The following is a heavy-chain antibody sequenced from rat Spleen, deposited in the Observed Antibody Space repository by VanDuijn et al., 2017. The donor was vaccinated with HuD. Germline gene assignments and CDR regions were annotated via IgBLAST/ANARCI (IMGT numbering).Heavy chain of an antibody. V-gene: IGHV5-20*01. Sequence: EVQLVESGGGLVQPGRSLKLSCAASGFTFSDYYMAWVRQAPTKGLEWVASISYDGGSTYYRDSVKGRFTISRDNAKSSLYLQMDSLRSEDTATYYCTTQSFIIRGREVLAFDYWGQGVMVTVSS. CDR2: ISYDGGST. CDR1: GFTFSDYY. D-gene: IGHD4-3*01. CDR3: TTQSFIIRGREVLAFDY. J-gene: IGHJ2*01.